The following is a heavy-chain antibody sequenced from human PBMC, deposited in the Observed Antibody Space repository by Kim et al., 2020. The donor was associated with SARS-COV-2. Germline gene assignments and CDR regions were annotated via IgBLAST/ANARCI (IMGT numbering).Heavy chain of an antibody. CDR1: GYSFTSYW. Sequence: GESLKISCKGSGYSFTSYWIGWVRQMPGKGLEWMGIIYPGDSDTRYSPSFQGQVTISADKSISTAYLQWSSLKASDTAMYYCARRTNGDYAYYYYGMDVWGQGTTVTVSS. D-gene: IGHD4-17*01. CDR2: IYPGDSDT. V-gene: IGHV5-51*01. J-gene: IGHJ6*02. CDR3: ARRTNGDYAYYYYGMDV.